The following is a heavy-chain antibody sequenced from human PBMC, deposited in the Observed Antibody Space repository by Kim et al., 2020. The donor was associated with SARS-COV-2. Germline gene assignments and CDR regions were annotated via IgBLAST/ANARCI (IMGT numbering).Heavy chain of an antibody. J-gene: IGHJ6*02. CDR2: INHSGST. Sequence: SETLSLTCAVYGGSFSGYYWSWIRQPPGKGLEWIGEINHSGSTNYNPSLKSRVTISVDTSKNQFSLKLSSVTAADTAVYYCARGLMVTNYYYGMDVWGQGTTVTVSS. CDR1: GGSFSGYY. CDR3: ARGLMVTNYYYGMDV. V-gene: IGHV4-34*01. D-gene: IGHD5-18*01.